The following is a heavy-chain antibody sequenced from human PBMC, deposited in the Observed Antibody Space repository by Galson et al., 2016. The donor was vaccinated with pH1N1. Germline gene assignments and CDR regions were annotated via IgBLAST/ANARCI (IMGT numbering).Heavy chain of an antibody. CDR3: AKVVRGSSWPSFDY. V-gene: IGHV3-30*18. D-gene: IGHD6-13*01. J-gene: IGHJ4*02. Sequence: SLRLSCAASGFTFSSYCFHWVRQAPGKGLEWVAVISYDGSNKYYADSVKGRFTISRDNSKNTLYLQMNSLRAEDTAVYYCAKVVRGSSWPSFDYWGQGTLVTVSS. CDR2: ISYDGSNK. CDR1: GFTFSSYC.